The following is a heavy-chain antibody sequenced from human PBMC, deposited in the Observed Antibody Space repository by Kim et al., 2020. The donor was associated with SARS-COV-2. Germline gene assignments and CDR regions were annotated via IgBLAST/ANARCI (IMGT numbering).Heavy chain of an antibody. J-gene: IGHJ4*02. D-gene: IGHD5-18*01. Sequence: SETLSLTCTVSGGSISSSSYYWGWIRQPPGKGLEWIGSIYYSGSTYYNPSLKSRVTISVDTSKNQFSLKLSSVTAADTAVYYCARAVRGYSYGYFDYWGQGTLVTVSS. V-gene: IGHV4-39*07. CDR3: ARAVRGYSYGYFDY. CDR1: GGSISSSSYY. CDR2: IYYSGST.